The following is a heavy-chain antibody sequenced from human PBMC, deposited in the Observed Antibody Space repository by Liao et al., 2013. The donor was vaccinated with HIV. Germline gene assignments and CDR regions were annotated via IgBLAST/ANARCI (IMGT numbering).Heavy chain of an antibody. Sequence: QVRLQESGPGLVRPSETLSLICSVSGDFLSDYFWSWIRQPPGKGLQWVGYVHYSGITNQNPSLKGRVTISVDTSKNQFSLKLSSVTAADTAVYYCARDRILSYYDYVWGSYRVFDYWAREPWSPSPQ. D-gene: IGHD3-16*02. V-gene: IGHV4-59*12. J-gene: IGHJ4*02. CDR2: VHYSGIT. CDR3: ARDRILSYYDYVWGSYRVFDY. CDR1: GDFLSDYF.